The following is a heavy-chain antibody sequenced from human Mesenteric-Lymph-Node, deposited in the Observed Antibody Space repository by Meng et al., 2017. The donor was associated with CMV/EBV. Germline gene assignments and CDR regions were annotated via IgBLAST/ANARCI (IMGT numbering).Heavy chain of an antibody. CDR3: ARDYSVTGWPPDY. V-gene: IGHV3-30*04. CDR1: GFIFSNYA. CDR2: ISYDGGNE. D-gene: IGHD5/OR15-5a*01. Sequence: GGSLRLSCAASGFIFSNYAMHWVRQAPGKGLEWVAFISYDGGNEHYADSVKGRFTTSKDNSKNTLYLQMNSLRVEDTAIYYCARDYSVTGWPPDYWGQGTLVTVSS. J-gene: IGHJ4*02.